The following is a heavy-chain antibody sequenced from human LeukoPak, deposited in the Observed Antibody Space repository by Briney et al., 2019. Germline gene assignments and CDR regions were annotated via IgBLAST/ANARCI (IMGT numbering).Heavy chain of an antibody. V-gene: IGHV3-33*01. CDR3: ARDTYYDFWSGYYPKYLDY. J-gene: IGHJ4*02. CDR2: IWYDGSNK. CDR1: GFTFSSYG. D-gene: IGHD3-3*01. Sequence: GGSLRLSCAASGFTFSSYGMHWVRQAPGKGLEWVAVIWYDGSNKYYADSVKGRFTISRDNSKNTPYLQVNSLRAEDTAVYYCARDTYYDFWSGYYPKYLDYWGQGTLVIVSS.